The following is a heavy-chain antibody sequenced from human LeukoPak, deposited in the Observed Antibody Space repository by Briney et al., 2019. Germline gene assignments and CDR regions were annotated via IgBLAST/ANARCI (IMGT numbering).Heavy chain of an antibody. D-gene: IGHD3-10*01. CDR3: ATSRITMVRGVRYSRYYFDY. J-gene: IGHJ4*02. Sequence: ASVKVSCKASGYTFTGYYMHWVRQAPGQGLEWMGGFDPEDGETIYAQKFQGRVTMTEDTSTDTAYMELSSLRSEDTAVYYCATSRITMVRGVRYSRYYFDYWGQGTLVTVSS. V-gene: IGHV1-24*01. CDR2: FDPEDGET. CDR1: GYTFTGYY.